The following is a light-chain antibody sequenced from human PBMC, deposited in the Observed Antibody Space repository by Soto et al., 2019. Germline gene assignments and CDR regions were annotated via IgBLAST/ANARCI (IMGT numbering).Light chain of an antibody. CDR2: VVS. CDR1: SSDVGGYNY. CDR3: YSYTSSRTLCAYV. Sequence: QSALTQPASVSGSPGQSITISCTGTSSDVGGYNYVSWYQHHPGKAPKLMIYVVSNRPSGVSNRFSGSKSGNTASLIISGLQAEDEADYYCYSYTSSRTLCAYVFGAGTKLTVL. J-gene: IGLJ1*01. V-gene: IGLV2-14*03.